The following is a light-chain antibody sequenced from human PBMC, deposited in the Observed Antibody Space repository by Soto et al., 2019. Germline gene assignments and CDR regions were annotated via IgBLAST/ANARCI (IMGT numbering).Light chain of an antibody. CDR2: AAS. J-gene: IGKJ1*01. CDR3: QQYGSSPGT. V-gene: IGKV3-20*01. CDR1: QSVSSSY. Sequence: EIVLTQSPGTLSLSPGERATLSCRASQSVSSSYLAWYQQKPGQAPRLLIYAASSTATGIPDRFSGSGSGTDFTFTISRLEPEDFAVYYCQQYGSSPGTFGQGTKVEIK.